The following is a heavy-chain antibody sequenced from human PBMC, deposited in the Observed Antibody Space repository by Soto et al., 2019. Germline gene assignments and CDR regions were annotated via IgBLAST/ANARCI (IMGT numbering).Heavy chain of an antibody. CDR1: GFTFSSYG. CDR2: ISYDGSNK. CDR3: AKDRRPNYYYGMDV. Sequence: GGSLRLSCAASGFTFSSYGMHWVRQAPGKGLEWVAVISYDGSNKYYADSVKGRFTISRDNSKNTLYLQMNSLRAEDTAAYYCAKDRRPNYYYGMDVWGQWTTVTSP. D-gene: IGHD6-25*01. V-gene: IGHV3-30*18. J-gene: IGHJ6*02.